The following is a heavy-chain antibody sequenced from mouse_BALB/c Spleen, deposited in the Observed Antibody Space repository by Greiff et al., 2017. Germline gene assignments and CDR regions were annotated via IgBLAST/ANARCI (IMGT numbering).Heavy chain of an antibody. V-gene: IGHV1-69*02. CDR2: IYPSDSYT. Sequence: QVQLQQPGAELVRPGASVKLSCKASGYTFTSYWINWVKQRPGQGLEWIGNIYPSDSYTNYNQKFKDKATLTVDKSSSTAYMQLSSPTSEDSAVYYCTSYYGSSRHWYFDVWGAGTTVTVSS. J-gene: IGHJ1*01. CDR3: TSYYGSSRHWYFDV. D-gene: IGHD1-1*01. CDR1: GYTFTSYW.